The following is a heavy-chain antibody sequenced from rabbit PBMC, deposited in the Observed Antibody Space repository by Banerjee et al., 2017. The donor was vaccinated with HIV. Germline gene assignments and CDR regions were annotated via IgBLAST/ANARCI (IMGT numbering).Heavy chain of an antibody. J-gene: IGHJ6*01. CDR2: IDTGKGST. CDR3: ARALYAGYAGYGYAPYYYGMDL. Sequence: QSLEESGGGLVQPGGSLKLSCKASGFDFSGYYMSWVRQAPGKGLEWIGIIDTGKGSTDYASWVNGRFTISSDNAQPTVDLQMNSLTAADTATYFCARALYAGYAGYGYAPYYYGMDLWGQGTLVTVS. CDR1: GFDFSGYY. D-gene: IGHD6-1*01. V-gene: IGHV1S7*01.